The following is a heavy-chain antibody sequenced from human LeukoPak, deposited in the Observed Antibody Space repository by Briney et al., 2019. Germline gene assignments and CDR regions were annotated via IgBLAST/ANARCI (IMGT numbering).Heavy chain of an antibody. J-gene: IGHJ4*02. V-gene: IGHV1-2*02. D-gene: IGHD2-15*01. Sequence: VASVKVSCKASGYTFTGYYMHWVRQAPGQGLEWMGWINPNSGGTSYAQKFQGRVTMTRDMSTSTVYMELSSLRSEDTAVYYCARERVAIGYCSGGSCDVFDYWGQGTLVTVSS. CDR3: ARERVAIGYCSGGSCDVFDY. CDR2: INPNSGGT. CDR1: GYTFTGYY.